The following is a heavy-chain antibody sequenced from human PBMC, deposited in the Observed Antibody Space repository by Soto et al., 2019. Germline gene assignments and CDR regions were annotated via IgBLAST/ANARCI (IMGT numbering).Heavy chain of an antibody. D-gene: IGHD1-20*01. CDR1: GFTFSSYT. V-gene: IGHV3-48*01. CDR3: ARSDVYDAFDI. CDR2: ISSSSSTI. Sequence: VQLVESGGGLVQPGGSLRLSCAASGFTFSSYTMNWVRQAPGKGLEWVSYISSSSSTIYYADSVKGRFTISRDNAKNSLYLQMNSLRAEDTAVYYCARSDVYDAFDIWGQGTMVTVSS. J-gene: IGHJ3*02.